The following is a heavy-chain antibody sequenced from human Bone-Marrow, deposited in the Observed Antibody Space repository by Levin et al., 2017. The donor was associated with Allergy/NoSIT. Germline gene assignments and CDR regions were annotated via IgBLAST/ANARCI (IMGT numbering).Heavy chain of an antibody. V-gene: IGHV3-74*01. Sequence: SCAASGFNFKTYWMHWVRQAPGKGLMWVARINSDGTTTHYADSVKGRLTISRDNAENTLYLHMNSLRADDTAVYYCARDAAAWVWGRGTTVSVSS. J-gene: IGHJ6*04. CDR1: GFNFKTYW. CDR3: ARDAAAWV. D-gene: IGHD6-25*01. CDR2: INSDGTTT.